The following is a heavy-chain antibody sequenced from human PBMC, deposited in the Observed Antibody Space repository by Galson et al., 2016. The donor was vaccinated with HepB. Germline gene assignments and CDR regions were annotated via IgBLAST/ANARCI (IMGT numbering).Heavy chain of an antibody. Sequence: SLRLSCAASGFALSSFNMNWVRQTPGKGLEWISYISSSRNTIDYADSVKDRFTISRDDAKNSLYLQMNNLSVGDTAIYHCAQEVGWLRFAFGSWGQGTLVTVSS. CDR2: ISSSRNTI. CDR3: AQEVGWLRFAFGS. V-gene: IGHV3-48*01. J-gene: IGHJ5*01. CDR1: GFALSSFN. D-gene: IGHD5-12*01.